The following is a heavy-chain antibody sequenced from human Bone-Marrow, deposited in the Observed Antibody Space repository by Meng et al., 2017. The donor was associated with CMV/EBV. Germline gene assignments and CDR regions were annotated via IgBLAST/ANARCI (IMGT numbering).Heavy chain of an antibody. CDR1: GGSFSGYY. CDR2: INHSGST. CDR3: ARGSVLYYDFWGGYYGMDV. D-gene: IGHD3-3*01. Sequence: SETLSLTCAVYGGSFSGYYWSWIRQPPGKGLEWIGEINHSGSTNYNPSLKSRATISVDTSKNHFSLKLTAVTAANTAVYYWARGSVLYYDFWGGYYGMDVWGQGTTVTVSS. J-gene: IGHJ6*02. V-gene: IGHV4-34*01.